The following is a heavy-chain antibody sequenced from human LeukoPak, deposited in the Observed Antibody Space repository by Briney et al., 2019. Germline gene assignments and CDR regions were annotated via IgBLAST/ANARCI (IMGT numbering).Heavy chain of an antibody. CDR1: GFSLSTSGVG. CDR2: IYWDDDK. Sequence: SGPTLVKPTQTLTLTCTFSGFSLSTSGVGVGWIRQPPGKALEWLALIYWDDDKRYSPSLKSRLTITKDTSKNQVVLTMTNMDPVDTATYYCAHRPLVTATSFYFDYWGQGTLVTVSS. D-gene: IGHD2-2*01. V-gene: IGHV2-5*02. CDR3: AHRPLVTATSFYFDY. J-gene: IGHJ4*02.